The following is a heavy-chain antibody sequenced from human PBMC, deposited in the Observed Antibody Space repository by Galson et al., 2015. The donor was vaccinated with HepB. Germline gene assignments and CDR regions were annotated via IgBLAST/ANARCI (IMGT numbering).Heavy chain of an antibody. J-gene: IGHJ3*02. CDR1: GFTFGDYA. Sequence: SLRLSCAASGFTFGDYAMSWFRQAPGKGLEWVGFIRSKAYGGTTEYAASVKGRFTISRDDSKSIAYLQMNSLKTEDTAVYYCTSYPRYSSGWRRAFDIWGQGTMVTVSS. CDR3: TSYPRYSSGWRRAFDI. V-gene: IGHV3-49*03. CDR2: IRSKAYGGTT. D-gene: IGHD6-19*01.